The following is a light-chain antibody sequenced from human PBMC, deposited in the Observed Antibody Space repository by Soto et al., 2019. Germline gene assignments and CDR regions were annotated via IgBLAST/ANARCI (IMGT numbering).Light chain of an antibody. CDR2: AAS. V-gene: IGKV1-27*01. CDR3: QKYNSAPVT. J-gene: IGKJ4*01. CDR1: QGISNY. Sequence: DIQMTQSPSSLSASVGDRVTITCRASQGISNYLAWYQQKPGKVPKLLLYAASTLQSGVPSRFSGSGSGTDFTRTISGLQPEDAATYYGQKYNSAPVTFGGGTKVEIK.